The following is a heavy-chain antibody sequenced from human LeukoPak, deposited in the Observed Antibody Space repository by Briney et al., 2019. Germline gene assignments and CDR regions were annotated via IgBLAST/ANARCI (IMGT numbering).Heavy chain of an antibody. CDR1: GFTFSSYG. D-gene: IGHD2-8*02. V-gene: IGHV3-30*02. Sequence: GGSLRLSCAASGFTFSSYGMHWVRQAPGKGLEWVAFIRYDGSNKYYADSVKGRFTISRDNSKNTLYLQMNSLRAEDTAIYYCATYRQVLLPFESWGQGTLVTVSS. CDR3: ATYRQVLLPFES. J-gene: IGHJ4*02. CDR2: IRYDGSNK.